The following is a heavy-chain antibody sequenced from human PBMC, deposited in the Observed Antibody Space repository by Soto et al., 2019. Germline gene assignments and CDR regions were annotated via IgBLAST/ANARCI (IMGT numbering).Heavy chain of an antibody. CDR2: IYSGGST. CDR1: GFTVSSNC. J-gene: IGHJ6*02. V-gene: IGHV3-66*01. D-gene: IGHD6-13*01. CDR3: ARDAAAAGTEYPWGISYPYYYYYGMDV. Sequence: GGSLRLSCAASGFTVSSNCMSWVRQAPGKGLEWVSVIYSGGSTYYADSVKGRFTISRDNSKNTLYLQMNSLRAEDTAVYYCARDAAAAGTEYPWGISYPYYYYYGMDVWGQGTTVTVSS.